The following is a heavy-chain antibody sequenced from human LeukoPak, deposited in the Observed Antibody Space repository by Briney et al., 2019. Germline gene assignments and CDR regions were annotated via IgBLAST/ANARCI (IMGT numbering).Heavy chain of an antibody. CDR2: IYYSGST. D-gene: IGHD3-22*01. Sequence: PSETLSLTCTVSGGSISSGGYYWSWIRQNPGKGLEWIGYIYYSGSTYYNPSLKSRVTISVDTSKNQFSLKLSSVTAADTAVYYCAREDYYDSSGPLGQGYFDYWGQGTLVTVSS. CDR3: AREDYYDSSGPLGQGYFDY. J-gene: IGHJ4*02. V-gene: IGHV4-31*03. CDR1: GGSISSGGYY.